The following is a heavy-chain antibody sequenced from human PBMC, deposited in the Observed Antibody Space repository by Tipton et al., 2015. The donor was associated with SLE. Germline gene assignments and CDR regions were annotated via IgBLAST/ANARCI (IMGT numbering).Heavy chain of an antibody. CDR1: GGSFSGYY. D-gene: IGHD1-26*01. CDR3: AIEWATNAFDI. Sequence: TLSLTCAVYGGSFSGYYWSWIRQPPGKGLEWIGEINHSESTNYNPSLKSRVTISVDTSKNQFSLKLSSVTAADTAVYYCAIEWATNAFDIWGQGTMVTVSS. CDR2: INHSEST. J-gene: IGHJ3*02. V-gene: IGHV4-34*01.